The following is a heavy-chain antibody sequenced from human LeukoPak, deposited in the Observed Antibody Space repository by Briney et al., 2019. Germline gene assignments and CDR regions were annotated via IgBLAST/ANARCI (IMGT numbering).Heavy chain of an antibody. CDR3: ARGLRYGGNSAWFDP. V-gene: IGHV4-59*01. CDR1: GGSISSYY. Sequence: SETLSLTCTVSGGSISSYYWSWIRQPPGKGLEWIGYIYYSGSTNYNPSLKSRVTISVDTSKNQFSLKLSPVTAADTAVYYCARGLRYGGNSAWFDPWGQGTLVTVSS. D-gene: IGHD4-23*01. J-gene: IGHJ5*02. CDR2: IYYSGST.